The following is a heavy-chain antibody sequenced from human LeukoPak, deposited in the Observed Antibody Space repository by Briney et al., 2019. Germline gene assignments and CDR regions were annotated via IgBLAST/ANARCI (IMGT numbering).Heavy chain of an antibody. V-gene: IGHV3-30*02. Sequence: PGGSLRLSCAASGFTFRSLGMHWVRQAPGKGLEWVTFIQYDGSKKYYADSVKGRFTISRDNSKNTLYLEMNSLRAEDTAVYYCAKDIGSYYDYWGQGILVTVSS. CDR1: GFTFRSLG. J-gene: IGHJ4*02. CDR3: AKDIGSYYDY. D-gene: IGHD3-10*01. CDR2: IQYDGSKK.